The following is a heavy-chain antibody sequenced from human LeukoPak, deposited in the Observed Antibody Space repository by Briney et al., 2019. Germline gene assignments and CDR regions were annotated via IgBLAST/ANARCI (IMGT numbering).Heavy chain of an antibody. V-gene: IGHV1-2*02. J-gene: IGHJ6*04. CDR1: GYTFTAYY. CDR2: INPNSGGT. D-gene: IGHD2-2*01. Sequence: ASVKVSCKASGYTFTAYYIHWVRQAPGRGREWMGWINPNSGGTNYAQKFQGRVTLTRDTSITTAYMELSRLRSDGTAVYYCAKARGLYCSSTSCYDCDVWGKGTSVTVSS. CDR3: AKARGLYCSSTSCYDCDV.